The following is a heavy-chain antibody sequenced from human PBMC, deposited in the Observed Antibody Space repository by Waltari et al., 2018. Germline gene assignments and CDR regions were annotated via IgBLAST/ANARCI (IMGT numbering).Heavy chain of an antibody. CDR1: SHW. J-gene: IGHJ4*02. D-gene: IGHD4-17*01. V-gene: IGHV3-7*04. CDR2: INGDGSEK. CDR3: ARADYGGTADFDY. Sequence: SHWMTWVRQAPGKGLEWVANINGDGSEKYYVDSVKARFTISRDNAKNSLYLQMDSLRAEDTAVYYCARADYGGTADFDYWGQGTLVTVSS.